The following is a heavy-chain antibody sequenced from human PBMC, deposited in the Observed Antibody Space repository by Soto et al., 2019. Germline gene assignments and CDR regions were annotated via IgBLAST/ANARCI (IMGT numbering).Heavy chain of an antibody. J-gene: IGHJ5*02. CDR2: IYHSGTT. CDR1: GCSISSGYF. CDR3: ARDSSGYYWFDP. D-gene: IGHD3-22*01. V-gene: IGHV4-38-2*02. Sequence: ETLCLTCSVSGCSISSGYFWCWIRQPPGKGPEWLGSIYHSGTTYYNPSVKGRVTISVDTSKNQFSLKMSSVTAADTAVYYCARDSSGYYWFDPWGQGTLVTVSS.